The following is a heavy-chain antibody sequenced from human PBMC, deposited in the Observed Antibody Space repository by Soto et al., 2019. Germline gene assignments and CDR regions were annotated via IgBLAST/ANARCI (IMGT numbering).Heavy chain of an antibody. D-gene: IGHD6-19*01. V-gene: IGHV1-69*13. CDR2: IIPIFGTA. CDR3: AREYGAAVAGTPFFDY. J-gene: IGHJ4*02. Sequence: SVKVSCKASGRTFSSYAISWVRQTPGQGLEWLGGIIPIFGTADYAQKFQGRVTITADESTSTDYMELSSLRSEDTAVYYCAREYGAAVAGTPFFDYWGKGTRVTVSS. CDR1: GRTFSSYA.